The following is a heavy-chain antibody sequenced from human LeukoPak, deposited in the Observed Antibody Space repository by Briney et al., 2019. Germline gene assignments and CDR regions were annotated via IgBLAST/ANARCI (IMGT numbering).Heavy chain of an antibody. D-gene: IGHD2-8*02. Sequence: PSETLSLTCAVYGGSFSGYYWSWIRQPPGKGLEWIGEINHSGSTNYNPSLKSRVTISVDTSKNQFSLKLSSVTAADTAVYYCARQKKIVLVVYAIGFYFDYWGHGTLVTVSS. CDR3: ARQKKIVLVVYAIGFYFDY. V-gene: IGHV4-34*01. J-gene: IGHJ4*01. CDR1: GGSFSGYY. CDR2: INHSGST.